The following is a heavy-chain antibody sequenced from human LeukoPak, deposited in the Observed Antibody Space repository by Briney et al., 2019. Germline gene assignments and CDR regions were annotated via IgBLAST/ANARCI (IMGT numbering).Heavy chain of an antibody. Sequence: PGGSLRLSCAASGSTFNTYWMIWVRQAPGKGLEWVANIDQGGSTKYYVDSLKGRFTISRDNAKNSLYLQMNSLRAEDTAVYYCVRDKGGRSGAIYYDAFDVWGRGTMVTVSS. CDR1: GSTFNTYW. CDR2: IDQGGSTK. V-gene: IGHV3-7*01. D-gene: IGHD1-26*01. J-gene: IGHJ3*01. CDR3: VRDKGGRSGAIYYDAFDV.